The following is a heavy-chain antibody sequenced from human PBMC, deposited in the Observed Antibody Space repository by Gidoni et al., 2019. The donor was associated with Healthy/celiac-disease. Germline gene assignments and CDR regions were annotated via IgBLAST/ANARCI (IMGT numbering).Heavy chain of an antibody. Sequence: QVQLQESGPGLVKPSEPLSLTCTVSGGSLSSYYWSWIRPPPGKGLEWIGYIDYSGSTNYNPSLKSRVTISVDTSKNQFSLKRSAVTAADTAVYYCARHREGTDVWGQGTTVTVSS. V-gene: IGHV4-59*08. J-gene: IGHJ6*02. D-gene: IGHD1-1*01. CDR2: IDYSGST. CDR3: ARHREGTDV. CDR1: GGSLSSYY.